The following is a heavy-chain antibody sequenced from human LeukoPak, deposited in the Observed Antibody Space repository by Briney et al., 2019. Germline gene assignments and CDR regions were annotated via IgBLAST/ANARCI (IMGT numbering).Heavy chain of an antibody. CDR1: GFTFSDYY. CDR3: ARGLGGTGARYFDY. Sequence: GGSLRLSCAASGFTFSDYYMDWVRQAPGKGLEWVGRIRNKANSHTTEYAASVKGRFTISRDDSKNSLYLQMNSLKTDDAAVYYCARGLGGTGARYFDYWGQGTLVTVSS. V-gene: IGHV3-72*01. J-gene: IGHJ4*02. D-gene: IGHD3/OR15-3a*01. CDR2: IRNKANSHTT.